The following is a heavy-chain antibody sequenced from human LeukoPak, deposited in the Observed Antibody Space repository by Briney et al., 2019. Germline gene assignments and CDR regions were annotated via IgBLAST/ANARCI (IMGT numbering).Heavy chain of an antibody. D-gene: IGHD6-19*01. Sequence: SETLSLTCVVYGGSFSGYSWSWIRQPPGKGLEWIGEINQRRNTNYNPSLKSRVTISIDTSKNQFSLKLSSVTAADTAVYYCARHGWHAWYFDLWGRGTLVTVSS. CDR3: ARHGWHAWYFDL. V-gene: IGHV4-34*01. CDR2: INQRRNT. J-gene: IGHJ2*01. CDR1: GGSFSGYS.